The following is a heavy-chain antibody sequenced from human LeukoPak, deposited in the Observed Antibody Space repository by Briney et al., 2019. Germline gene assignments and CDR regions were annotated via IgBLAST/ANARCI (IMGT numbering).Heavy chain of an antibody. V-gene: IGHV3-74*01. J-gene: IGHJ4*02. CDR2: INSDGSST. CDR3: ARVSSDFWSGYYNDY. CDR1: GFTFSSYW. Sequence: GGSLRLSCAASGFTFSSYWMHWVRQAPGKGLVWVSRINSDGSSTSYADSVKGRFTVSRDNAKNTLYLQMNSLRAEDTAVYYCARVSSDFWSGYYNDYWGQGTLVTVSS. D-gene: IGHD3-3*01.